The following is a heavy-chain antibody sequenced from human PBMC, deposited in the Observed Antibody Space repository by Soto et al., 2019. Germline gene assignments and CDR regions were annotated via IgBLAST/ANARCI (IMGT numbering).Heavy chain of an antibody. Sequence: GGSLRLSCAASGFTFRNYWMHWVRQAPGKGLVWVSRVNSDGDTTYYADSVKGRFTISRDNSKNTLYLQMNSLRAEDTAVYYCARGQQLEYYYMDVWGKGTTVTVSS. D-gene: IGHD6-13*01. V-gene: IGHV3-74*01. CDR3: ARGQQLEYYYMDV. CDR1: GFTFRNYW. J-gene: IGHJ6*03. CDR2: VNSDGDTT.